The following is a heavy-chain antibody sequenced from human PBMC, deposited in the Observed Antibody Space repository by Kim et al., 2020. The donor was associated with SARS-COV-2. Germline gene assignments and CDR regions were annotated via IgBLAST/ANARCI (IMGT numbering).Heavy chain of an antibody. J-gene: IGHJ6*02. CDR3: ARPSVFDYYYGMDV. D-gene: IGHD1-20*01. Sequence: KNPSLKSRVTISVDTSKNPFYLKRSSVTAADTAVYYCARPSVFDYYYGMDVWGQGTTVTVSS. V-gene: IGHV4-34*01.